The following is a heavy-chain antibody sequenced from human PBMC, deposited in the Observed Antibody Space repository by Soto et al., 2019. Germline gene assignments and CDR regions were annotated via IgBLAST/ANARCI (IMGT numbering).Heavy chain of an antibody. V-gene: IGHV3-66*04. D-gene: IGHD3-16*01. CDR2: IYSGGST. Sequence: GGSLRLSCAASGFTVSTKYMSWVRQAPGKGLEWVSVIYSGGSTFYADSVRGRFTISRDNSKNTVNLQMNSLRAEDTAVYYCARPPWAADHWGQGPLVTVSS. CDR1: GFTVSTKY. J-gene: IGHJ4*02. CDR3: ARPPWAADH.